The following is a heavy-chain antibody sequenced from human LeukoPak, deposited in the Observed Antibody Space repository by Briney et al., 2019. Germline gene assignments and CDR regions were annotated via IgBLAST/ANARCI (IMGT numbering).Heavy chain of an antibody. V-gene: IGHV3-21*01. Sequence: GGSLRLSCAASGFTFSSYSMNWVRQAPGKGLEWVSSISSSSSYIYYADSVKGRFTISRDNAKNSLYLQMNSLRAEDTAVYYCASELLWFGDDWFDPWGQGTLVTVSS. J-gene: IGHJ5*02. D-gene: IGHD3-10*01. CDR2: ISSSSSYI. CDR1: GFTFSSYS. CDR3: ASELLWFGDDWFDP.